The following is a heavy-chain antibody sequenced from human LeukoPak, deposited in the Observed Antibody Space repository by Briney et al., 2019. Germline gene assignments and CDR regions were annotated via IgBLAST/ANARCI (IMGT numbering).Heavy chain of an antibody. Sequence: ASVKVSCKASGYTFTSFGITWVRQAPGQGLEWLGWISTNNGNTNCAQKLQGRVTMTTDTSTSTAYMELRSLRSGDTAVYYCARTYSSPDYWGQGTLVTVSS. CDR1: GYTFTSFG. J-gene: IGHJ4*02. V-gene: IGHV1-18*01. CDR2: ISTNNGNT. CDR3: ARTYSSPDY. D-gene: IGHD6-13*01.